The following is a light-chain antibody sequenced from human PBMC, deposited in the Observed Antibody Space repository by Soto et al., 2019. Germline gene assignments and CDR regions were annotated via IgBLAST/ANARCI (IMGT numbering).Light chain of an antibody. CDR3: QQYGSSGT. Sequence: VLTQSPDTLSLPRGERATLSCRSSQVFXSNLAWYQQKPGKAPWHLIYXASIRATGIPARFSGSGCGTDFTLTISRLEPEDVEVYYCQQYGSSGTFGQGTKVDIK. CDR1: QVFXSN. V-gene: IGKV3-20*01. J-gene: IGKJ1*01. CDR2: XAS.